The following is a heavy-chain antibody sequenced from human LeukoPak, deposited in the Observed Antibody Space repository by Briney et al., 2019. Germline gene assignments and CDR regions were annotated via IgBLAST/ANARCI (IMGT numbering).Heavy chain of an antibody. CDR1: RFTFSRYW. CDR2: IKSKTDGGTT. V-gene: IGHV3-15*01. D-gene: IGHD5-24*01. Sequence: GGSLRLSCAASRFTFSRYWMHWVRQAPGKGLEWVGRIKSKTDGGTTDYAAPVKGRFTVSRDDSKNTLYLEMNSLKTEDTAVYYCMTSFRDGHWGQGALVTVSS. J-gene: IGHJ4*02. CDR3: MTSFRDGH.